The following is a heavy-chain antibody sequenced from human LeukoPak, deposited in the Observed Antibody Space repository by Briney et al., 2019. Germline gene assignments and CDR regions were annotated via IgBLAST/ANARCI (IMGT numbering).Heavy chain of an antibody. CDR2: TRNKANSYTT. CDR1: GFTFSGHY. Sequence: PGGSLRLSCAASGFTFSGHYMDWVRQAPGKGLEWVGRTRNKANSYTTEYAASVKGRFTISRDDSKNSLYLQMNSLKTEDTAVYYCAREGSAAFDIWGQGTMVTVSS. V-gene: IGHV3-72*01. J-gene: IGHJ3*02. CDR3: AREGSAAFDI.